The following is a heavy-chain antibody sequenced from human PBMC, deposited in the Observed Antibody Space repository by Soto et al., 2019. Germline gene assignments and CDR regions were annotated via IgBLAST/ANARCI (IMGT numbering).Heavy chain of an antibody. Sequence: GGSLRLSCAASGFTFSSYAMSWVRQAPGKGLEWVSAISGSGGSTYYADSVKGRFTISRDNSKNTLYLQMNSLRAEDTAVYYCAKQYGDYSYYYYYYMDVWGKGTTVTVSS. CDR1: GFTFSSYA. J-gene: IGHJ6*03. V-gene: IGHV3-23*01. D-gene: IGHD4-17*01. CDR3: AKQYGDYSYYYYYYMDV. CDR2: ISGSGGST.